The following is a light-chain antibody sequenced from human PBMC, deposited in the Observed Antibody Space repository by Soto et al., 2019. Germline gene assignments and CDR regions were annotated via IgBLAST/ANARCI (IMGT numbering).Light chain of an antibody. Sequence: ELAMTQAPVTLSFSSGERVTLPCRARQRVCSNLAWYQPKPGQTPRRLNYGASTSTTGGPVRLSGSGSGTELTPTISSLQSEDFSVYYCQQYNGWPPETFGQGTQLEIK. CDR3: QQYNGWPPET. CDR2: GAS. V-gene: IGKV3-15*01. J-gene: IGKJ1*01. CDR1: QRVCSN.